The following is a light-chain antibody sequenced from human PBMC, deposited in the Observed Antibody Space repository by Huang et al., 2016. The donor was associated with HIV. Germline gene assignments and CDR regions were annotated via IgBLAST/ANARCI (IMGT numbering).Light chain of an antibody. CDR1: QSITNH. CDR3: QQHDSWLT. Sequence: IVLTQSPATLSWYLGERVTPSCRASQSITNHLAWYQQRPGQAPRLLIYDASTMVAGVPARFSGSGSGTDFTLTISSLEPEDFALYYCQQHDSWLTFGGGTKVEV. CDR2: DAS. V-gene: IGKV3-11*01. J-gene: IGKJ4*01.